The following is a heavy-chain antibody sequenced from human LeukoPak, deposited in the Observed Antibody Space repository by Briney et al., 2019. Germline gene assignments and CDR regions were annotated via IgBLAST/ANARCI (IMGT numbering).Heavy chain of an antibody. J-gene: IGHJ4*02. CDR2: IYPGDSDT. D-gene: IGHD5-24*01. Sequence: GESLKISCKGSGYGFTSYWIGWVRQMPGKGLEWMGIIYPGDSDTRYSPSFQGQVTISADKSISTAYLQWSSLKASDTAMYYCARGSVEMATIGVFDYWGQGTLVTVS. CDR1: GYGFTSYW. V-gene: IGHV5-51*01. CDR3: ARGSVEMATIGVFDY.